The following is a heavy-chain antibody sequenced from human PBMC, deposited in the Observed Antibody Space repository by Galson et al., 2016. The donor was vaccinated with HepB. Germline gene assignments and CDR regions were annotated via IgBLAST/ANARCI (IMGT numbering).Heavy chain of an antibody. CDR1: GFTLTSCG. CDR3: AKEASYGAYRTADH. J-gene: IGHJ4*02. Sequence: SLRLSCAASGFTLTSCGMHWVRQAPGKGLEWVGVVTYGGGQYYADSVRGRFSISRDTSKDTLYLQMNSLRVEDTAVYFCAKEASYGAYRTADHWGQGILVTASS. D-gene: IGHD4-17*01. CDR2: VTYGGGQ. V-gene: IGHV3-30*18.